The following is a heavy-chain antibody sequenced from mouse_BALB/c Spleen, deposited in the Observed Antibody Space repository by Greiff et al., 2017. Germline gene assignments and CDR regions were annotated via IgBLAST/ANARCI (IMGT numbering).Heavy chain of an antibody. Sequence: EVQLVESGGGLVKPGGSLKLSCAASGFTFSDYYMYWVRQTPEKRLEWVATISDGGSYTYYPDSVKGRFTISRDNAKNNLYLQMSSLKSEDTAMYYCARSHDGYYDAMDYWGQGTPVTVSS. J-gene: IGHJ4*01. V-gene: IGHV5-4*02. D-gene: IGHD2-3*01. CDR2: ISDGGSYT. CDR1: GFTFSDYY. CDR3: ARSHDGYYDAMDY.